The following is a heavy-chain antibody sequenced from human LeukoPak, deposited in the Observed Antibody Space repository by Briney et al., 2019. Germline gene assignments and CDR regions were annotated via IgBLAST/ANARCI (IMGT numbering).Heavy chain of an antibody. D-gene: IGHD4-17*01. Sequence: SETLSLTCTVSGASMSSYYWTWIRQPPGKGLEWIGYIYSSRNTNSNPSLKSRVTISVDTSKNQFSLNLNSVTAADTAVYYCARGGEAGLADWGQGTLVTVSS. V-gene: IGHV4-59*01. CDR1: GASMSSYY. J-gene: IGHJ1*01. CDR2: IYSSRNT. CDR3: ARGGEAGLAD.